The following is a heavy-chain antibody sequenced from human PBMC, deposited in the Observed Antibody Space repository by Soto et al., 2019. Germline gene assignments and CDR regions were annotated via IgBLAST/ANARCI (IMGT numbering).Heavy chain of an antibody. D-gene: IGHD2-21*02. CDR2: IKQDGSEK. CDR3: ARVPYCGGDCWIYYFDY. V-gene: IGHV3-7*01. J-gene: IGHJ4*02. Sequence: GSLRLSCAASGFTFSSYWMSWVRQAPGKGLEWVANIKQDGSEKYYVDSVKGRFTISRDNAKNSLYLQMNSLRAEDTAVYYCARVPYCGGDCWIYYFDYWGQGTLVTVSS. CDR1: GFTFSSYW.